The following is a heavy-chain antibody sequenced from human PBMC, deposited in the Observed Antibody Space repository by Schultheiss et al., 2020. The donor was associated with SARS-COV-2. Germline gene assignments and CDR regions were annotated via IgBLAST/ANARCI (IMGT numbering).Heavy chain of an antibody. CDR1: GGTFSSYG. CDR2: ISAYNGNT. D-gene: IGHD5-18*01. CDR3: ARDKLWGYSYQFDY. Sequence: ASVKVSCKASGGTFSSYGISWVRQAPGQGLEWMGWISAYNGNTNYAQKFQGRVTMTRDTSTSTVYMELSSLRAEDTAVYYCARDKLWGYSYQFDYWGQGTLVAVSS. V-gene: IGHV1-18*01. J-gene: IGHJ4*02.